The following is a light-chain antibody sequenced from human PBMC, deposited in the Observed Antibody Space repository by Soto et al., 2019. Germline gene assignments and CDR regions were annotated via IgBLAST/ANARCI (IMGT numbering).Light chain of an antibody. CDR2: DAP. J-gene: IGKJ4*01. V-gene: IGKV3-11*01. CDR3: HQRTNWPLT. CDR1: QSVGNY. Sequence: EIVMTQSPGTLSLSPVERATLSCRASQSVGNYLAWFQHKPGQAPSLLIYDAPNRATGIPARFSGSGSETDFTLTISSLEPEDFAVYYCHQRTNWPLTFGGGTKVDI.